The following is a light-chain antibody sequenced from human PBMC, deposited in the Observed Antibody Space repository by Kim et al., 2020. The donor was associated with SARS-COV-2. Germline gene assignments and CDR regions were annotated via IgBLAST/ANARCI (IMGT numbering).Light chain of an antibody. CDR2: GRN. J-gene: IGLJ2*01. V-gene: IGLV3-19*01. CDR1: SLRKFY. Sequence: ALGQTVRITCQSDSLRKFYASWYQKKPGQAPILVIYGRNNRPSGIPYRFSGSTSGNTASLTITGAQAEDEADYYCDSRDSSGNRLVFGGGTQLTVL. CDR3: DSRDSSGNRLV.